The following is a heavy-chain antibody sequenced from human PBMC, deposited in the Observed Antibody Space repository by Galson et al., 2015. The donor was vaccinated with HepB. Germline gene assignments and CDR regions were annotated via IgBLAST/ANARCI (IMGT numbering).Heavy chain of an antibody. Sequence: SVKVSCKASGGTFSSYAISWVRQAPGQGLEWMGGIIPIFGTANYAQKFQGRVTITADESTSTAYMELSSLRSEDTAVYYCARGSITIFGVVINGYMDVWGKGTTVTVSS. CDR1: GGTFSSYA. CDR3: ARGSITIFGVVINGYMDV. J-gene: IGHJ6*03. D-gene: IGHD3-3*01. CDR2: IIPIFGTA. V-gene: IGHV1-69*13.